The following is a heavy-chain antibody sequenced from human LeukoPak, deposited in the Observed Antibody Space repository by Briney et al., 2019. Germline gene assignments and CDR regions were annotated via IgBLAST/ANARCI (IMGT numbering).Heavy chain of an antibody. D-gene: IGHD3-16*01. V-gene: IGHV3-30*15. CDR3: ARDLGGPDY. CDR1: GFTFSNFG. J-gene: IGHJ4*02. CDR2: ISCDGSEK. Sequence: PGRSLRLSCAASGFTFSNFGMQWVRQAPGKGLEWVAIISCDGSEKYHADSVKGRFTISRDNSKNTLYLQMSSLRTNDTAVYFCARDLGGPDYWGQGTLATVSS.